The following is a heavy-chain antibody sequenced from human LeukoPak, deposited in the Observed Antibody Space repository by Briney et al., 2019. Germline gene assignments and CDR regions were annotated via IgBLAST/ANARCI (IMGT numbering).Heavy chain of an antibody. J-gene: IGHJ4*02. CDR1: GFTFWTSG. CDR2: IWYNGNQ. V-gene: IGHV3-33*01. D-gene: IGHD1-1*01. CDR3: AREEGADGTSGINS. Sequence: GGSLRLSCATSGFTFWTSGMHWVRQAPGKGLEWVSSIWYNGNQYYADSVKGRFTISRDNSKNRLYLQMNSLRDEDTGVYYCAREEGADGTSGINSWGQGTLVIVSP.